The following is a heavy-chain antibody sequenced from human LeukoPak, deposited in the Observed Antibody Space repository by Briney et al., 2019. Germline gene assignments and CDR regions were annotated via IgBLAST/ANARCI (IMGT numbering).Heavy chain of an antibody. Sequence: PSETLSLTCAVYGGSFSGYYWSWIRQPPGKGLEWIGEINHSGSTNYNPPLKSRVTISVDTSKNQFSLKLSSVTAADTAVYYCARGRDYYDSSGYSYNWFDPWGQGTLVTVSS. CDR3: ARGRDYYDSSGYSYNWFDP. V-gene: IGHV4-34*01. J-gene: IGHJ5*02. CDR2: INHSGST. CDR1: GGSFSGYY. D-gene: IGHD3-22*01.